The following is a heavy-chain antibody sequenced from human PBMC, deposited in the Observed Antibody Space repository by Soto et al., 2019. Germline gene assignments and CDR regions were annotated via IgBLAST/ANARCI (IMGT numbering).Heavy chain of an antibody. CDR1: GGSVSSGSYY. D-gene: IGHD3-10*01. CDR2: IYYSGST. CDR3: ARDLAGSGSPYQAYYYYGMDV. J-gene: IGHJ6*02. V-gene: IGHV4-61*01. Sequence: PSETLSLTCTVSGGSVSSGSYYWSWIRQPPGKGLEWIGYIYYSGSTNYNPSLKSRVTISVDTSKNQFSLKLSSVTAADTAVYYCARDLAGSGSPYQAYYYYGMDVWGQGTAVTVSS.